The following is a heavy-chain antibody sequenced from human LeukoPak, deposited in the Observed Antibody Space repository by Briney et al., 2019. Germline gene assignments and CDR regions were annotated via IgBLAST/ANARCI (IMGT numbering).Heavy chain of an antibody. Sequence: SETLSLTCTVSGGSISSGSYYWSWIRQPAGKGLEWIGRIYTSGSTNYNPSLKSRVTISVDTSKNQFSLKLSSVTAADTAVYYCARGEDEDIRYYYMDIWGKGTTVTVSS. CDR1: GGSISSGSYY. V-gene: IGHV4-61*02. CDR2: IYTSGST. D-gene: IGHD2-15*01. J-gene: IGHJ6*03. CDR3: ARGEDEDIRYYYMDI.